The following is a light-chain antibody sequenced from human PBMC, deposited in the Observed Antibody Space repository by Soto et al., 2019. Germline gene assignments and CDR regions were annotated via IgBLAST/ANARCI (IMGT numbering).Light chain of an antibody. J-gene: IGLJ3*02. V-gene: IGLV1-44*01. CDR2: SND. CDR1: SSNIGGNT. Sequence: QSVLTQSPSASGTPGQRVTISCSGSSSNIGGNTVNWYQQIPGTAPKLLIYSNDQRPSGVPDRFSGSKSGTSASLAISGLQSEDEADYYCATWDDSLYWVFGGGTKLTVL. CDR3: ATWDDSLYWV.